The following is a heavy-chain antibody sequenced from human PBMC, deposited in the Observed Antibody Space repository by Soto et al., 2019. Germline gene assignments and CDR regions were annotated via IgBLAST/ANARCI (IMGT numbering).Heavy chain of an antibody. J-gene: IGHJ3*02. CDR3: ARDSADIVVVPAASDAFDI. CDR1: GYIFNSYG. D-gene: IGHD2-2*01. Sequence: QVQLVQSGPEVKKPGASVKVSCKASGYIFNSYGISWVRQAPGQGLEWMGWISAYNGNTNYAEKLQGRVTMTTDTSTSTPYLELRSLRSDDTAVYYCARDSADIVVVPAASDAFDIWGQGTMVIVSS. V-gene: IGHV1-18*01. CDR2: ISAYNGNT.